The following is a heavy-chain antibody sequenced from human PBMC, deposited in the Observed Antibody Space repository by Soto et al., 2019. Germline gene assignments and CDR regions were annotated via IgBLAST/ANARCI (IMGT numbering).Heavy chain of an antibody. CDR2: IIPDLGTT. Sequence: QVQLVQSGTEVKKPGSSVKVSCKASGGTFTNYAVSWVRQAPGQGLEWMGGIIPDLGTTNSAKKFQDRVTCTAAIGTSTAYLELRSLTSEDPAVYFCARGGGYCDAGACYPLYYYSGMDVWGQGTTVIVS. CDR1: GGTFTNYA. V-gene: IGHV1-69*06. CDR3: ARGGGYCDAGACYPLYYYSGMDV. J-gene: IGHJ6*02. D-gene: IGHD2-15*01.